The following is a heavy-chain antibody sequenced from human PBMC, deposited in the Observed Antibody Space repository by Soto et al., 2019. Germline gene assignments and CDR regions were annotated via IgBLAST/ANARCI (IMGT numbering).Heavy chain of an antibody. CDR1: GYTFTTYG. J-gene: IGHJ4*02. CDR3: ARGPADYSDNSGPDSLDH. CDR2: ISTHNGNT. D-gene: IGHD3-22*01. V-gene: IGHV1-18*01. Sequence: QVQLVQSGAEVKKPGASVKVSCKASGYTFTTYGMTWVRQAPGQGLDWVGWISTHNGNTKYAKSLQGRVTMTTDTTTCTGYMELRDLTSDGTGVYDCARGPADYSDNSGPDSLDHWGQGTLVTVSS.